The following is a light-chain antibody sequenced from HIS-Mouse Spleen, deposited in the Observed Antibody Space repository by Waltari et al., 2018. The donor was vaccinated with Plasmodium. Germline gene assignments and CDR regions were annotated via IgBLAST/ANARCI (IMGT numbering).Light chain of an antibody. Sequence: QSALTQPASVSGSPGQSITISCTGTSSDVGGYNYVSWYQQHPGKAPKLMIYDVSNRPVGVSNRFSGSQSGNTASLTISGLQAEDEADYYCSSYTSSSTRVFGGGTKLTVL. J-gene: IGLJ3*02. V-gene: IGLV2-14*03. CDR2: DVS. CDR1: SSDVGGYNY. CDR3: SSYTSSSTRV.